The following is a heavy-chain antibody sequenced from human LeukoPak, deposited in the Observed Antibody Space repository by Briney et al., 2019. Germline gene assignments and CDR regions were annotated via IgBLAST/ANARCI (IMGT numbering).Heavy chain of an antibody. V-gene: IGHV1-46*01. CDR2: INPTGGST. J-gene: IGHJ4*02. CDR1: GYTFPSYF. CDR3: ARTAARRFDY. Sequence: ASVKVSCKASGYTFPSYFMHWVRQAPGQGLEWMGIINPTGGSTTYAQKFQGRVTMTRDTSTSTVYMELSSLRSDDTAAYYCARTAARRFDYWGQGTLVTVSS. D-gene: IGHD6-6*01.